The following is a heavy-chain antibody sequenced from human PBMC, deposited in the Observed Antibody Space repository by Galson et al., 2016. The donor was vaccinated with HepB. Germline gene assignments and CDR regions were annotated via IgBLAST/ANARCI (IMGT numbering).Heavy chain of an antibody. D-gene: IGHD1-7*01. CDR3: ARTNGPGNGNFDRLFDI. CDR1: VDSISSTYW. CDR2: IHHGGTT. J-gene: IGHJ3*02. V-gene: IGHV4-4*02. Sequence: ETLSLTCAASVDSISSTYWWTWVRQPPRKGLEWIGEIHHGGTTHYNPSLKSRVTISVDTSKNQFSLNLNSVTAADTAVYYCARTNGPGNGNFDRLFDIWGQGTMVTVPS.